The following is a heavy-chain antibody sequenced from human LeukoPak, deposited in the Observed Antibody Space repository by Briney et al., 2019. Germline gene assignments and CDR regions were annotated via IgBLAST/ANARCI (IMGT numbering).Heavy chain of an antibody. J-gene: IGHJ4*02. D-gene: IGHD3-10*01. CDR1: GFTFSRYC. V-gene: IGHV3-74*01. CDR3: VRDMRSGDY. CDR2: ICEDGSIG. Sequence: GGSLRLSCAASGFTFSRYCMHWVRQAPGKGLVWVSRICEDGSIGNYADSVKGRFTISRDNAKNTVYLQMNSLRAEDTGIYYGVRDMRSGDYWGQGTLVSVSS.